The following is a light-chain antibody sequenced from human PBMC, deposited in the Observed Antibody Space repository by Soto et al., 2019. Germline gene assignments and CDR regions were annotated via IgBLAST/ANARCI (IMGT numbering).Light chain of an antibody. CDR2: GAS. Sequence: EIVMTQSPATLSLSPGERAALSCRASQSVSSNLAWYQQKPGQAPRLLIYGASTRATGIPARFSGSGSGTELTLTISSLQSEDFAVYYCQQYNNCPRKFGKSTKVDI. CDR3: QQYNNCPRK. CDR1: QSVSSN. J-gene: IGKJ1*01. V-gene: IGKV3-15*01.